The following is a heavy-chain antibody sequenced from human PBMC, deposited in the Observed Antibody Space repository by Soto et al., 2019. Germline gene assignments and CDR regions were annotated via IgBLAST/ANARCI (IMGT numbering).Heavy chain of an antibody. D-gene: IGHD6-13*01. V-gene: IGHV3-23*01. Sequence: GGSLRLSCAASGFTFSSYAMSWVRQAPGKGLEWVSAISGSGGSTYYADSVKGRFTISRDNSKNTLYLQMNSLRAEDTAVYYCAKRSQGPRIEAAGPIDYWGQGTLVTVSS. J-gene: IGHJ4*02. CDR1: GFTFSSYA. CDR3: AKRSQGPRIEAAGPIDY. CDR2: ISGSGGST.